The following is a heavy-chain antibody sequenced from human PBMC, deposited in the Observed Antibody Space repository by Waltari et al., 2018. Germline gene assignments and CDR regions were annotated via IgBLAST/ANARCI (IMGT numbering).Heavy chain of an antibody. CDR1: GGSLSNYY. D-gene: IGHD2-2*01. Sequence: QVQLQQWGAGLLKPSETLSLTCAVYGGSLSNYYWSWIRQPPGKGLEWIGEIDQSGRTKYNPSLKSRVIISLDTSKNQFSLRLRSVTAADTAIYFCARPMWCSSTTCSGPMDVWGQGNTATVSS. J-gene: IGHJ6*02. CDR2: IDQSGRT. CDR3: ARPMWCSSTTCSGPMDV. V-gene: IGHV4-34*01.